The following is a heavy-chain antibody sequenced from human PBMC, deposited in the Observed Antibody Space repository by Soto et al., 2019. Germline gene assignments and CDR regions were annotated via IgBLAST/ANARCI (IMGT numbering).Heavy chain of an antibody. CDR3: AREGGDADIVLMVYGGPFDY. CDR2: IKQDGSEK. D-gene: IGHD2-8*01. CDR1: GFTFSSYW. J-gene: IGHJ4*02. Sequence: EVQLVESGGGLVQPGGSLRLSCAASGFTFSSYWMSWVRQAPGKGLEWVANIKQDGSEKYYVDSVKGRFTISRDNAKNSLYLQMNSLRAEDTAVYYCAREGGDADIVLMVYGGPFDYWGQGTLVTVSS. V-gene: IGHV3-7*01.